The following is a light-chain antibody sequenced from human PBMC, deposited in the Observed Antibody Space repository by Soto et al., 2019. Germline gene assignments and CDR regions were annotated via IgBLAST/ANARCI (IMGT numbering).Light chain of an antibody. CDR1: QSVDSY. CDR2: GAS. Sequence: AIQSVDSYLVWYQQKPGQAPRLRIYGASNRATGIPDRFIGSGSGTDFTLTISRLEPEDFAVYYCQQYGSSGTFGQGTKVDIK. CDR3: QQYGSSGT. V-gene: IGKV3-20*01. J-gene: IGKJ1*01.